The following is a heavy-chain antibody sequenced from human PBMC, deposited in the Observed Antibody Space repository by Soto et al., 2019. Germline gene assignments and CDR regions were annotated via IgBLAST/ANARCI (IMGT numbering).Heavy chain of an antibody. V-gene: IGHV4-4*07. CDR1: GGSISGHS. CDR2: IYPSGST. Sequence: PSGTLSLTCTVSGGSISGHSWIWIRQPAGRGLEWIGHIYPSGSTSYNPSLRSRVTMSLDTSNNQIFLNLTSVTAADTAVFYCVRGRSYSVYDFWGPGTLVTVSS. J-gene: IGHJ4*02. CDR3: VRGRSYSVYDF. D-gene: IGHD5-12*01.